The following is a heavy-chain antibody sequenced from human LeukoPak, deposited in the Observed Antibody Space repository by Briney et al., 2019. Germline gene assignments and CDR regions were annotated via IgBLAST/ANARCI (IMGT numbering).Heavy chain of an antibody. Sequence: PGGSLRLSCAASGFSFSSYAMSWVRHSPGKGLEWVSSIGRSGDVTYYADSVEGRFTISRDDSKKMVFLQMSTLRVEDTAVYYCAKARRMTTVTSIDYWGQGTLVTVSS. CDR2: IGRSGDVT. V-gene: IGHV3-23*01. D-gene: IGHD4-17*01. J-gene: IGHJ4*02. CDR1: GFSFSSYA. CDR3: AKARRMTTVTSIDY.